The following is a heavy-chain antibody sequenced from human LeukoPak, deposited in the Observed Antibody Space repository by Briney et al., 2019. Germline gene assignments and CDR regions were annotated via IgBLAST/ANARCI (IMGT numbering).Heavy chain of an antibody. CDR3: ARDEMTNEIAAFDI. CDR1: GFTFSSYA. CDR2: ISYDGSNK. D-gene: IGHD4-11*01. J-gene: IGHJ3*02. V-gene: IGHV3-30-3*01. Sequence: GRSLRLSCAASGFTFSSYAMHWVRQAPGKGLEWVAVISYDGSNKYYADSVKGRFTISRDNSKNTLYLQMNSLRAEDTAVYYCARDEMTNEIAAFDIWGQGTMVTVSS.